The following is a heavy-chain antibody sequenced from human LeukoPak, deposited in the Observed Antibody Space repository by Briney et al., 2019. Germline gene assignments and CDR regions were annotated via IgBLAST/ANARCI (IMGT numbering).Heavy chain of an antibody. CDR1: GYTFTGYY. Sequence: ASVKVPCKASGYTFTGYYMHWVRQAPGQGLEWMGWINPNSGGTNYAQKFQGRVTMTRDTSISTAYMELSRLRSDDTAVYYCAVLWFAEILSPFAYWGQGTLVTVSS. CDR3: AVLWFAEILSPFAY. D-gene: IGHD3-10*01. V-gene: IGHV1-2*02. CDR2: INPNSGGT. J-gene: IGHJ4*02.